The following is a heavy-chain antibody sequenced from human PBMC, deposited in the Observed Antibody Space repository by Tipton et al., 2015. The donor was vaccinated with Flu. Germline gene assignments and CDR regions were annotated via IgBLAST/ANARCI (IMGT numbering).Heavy chain of an antibody. CDR3: AGWIGGRSVFY. V-gene: IGHV3-53*01. J-gene: IGHJ4*02. Sequence: VQLVQSGGGLIRPGGSLRLSCAVSGFTVSTSYMSWVRQPPGKGLEWVSIVYDDGRTYYADSVEGRFAISRDNSKNILYLQMNSLRAEDTAVYYCAGWIGGRSVFYWGQGALVTVSS. CDR1: GFTVSTSY. D-gene: IGHD6-19*01. CDR2: VYDDGRT.